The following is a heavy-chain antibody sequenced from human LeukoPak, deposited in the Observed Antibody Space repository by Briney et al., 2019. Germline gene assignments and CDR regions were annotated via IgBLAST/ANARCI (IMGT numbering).Heavy chain of an antibody. CDR1: GFTFSDYY. Sequence: VGSLRLSCAASGFTFSDYYMSWIRQAPGKGLEWVSYISSSGSTIYYADSVKGRFTISRDNAKNSLYLQMNSLRAEDTAVYYCAPSIAAAGPFDYWGQGTLVTVSS. CDR2: ISSSGSTI. CDR3: APSIAAAGPFDY. D-gene: IGHD6-13*01. J-gene: IGHJ4*02. V-gene: IGHV3-11*04.